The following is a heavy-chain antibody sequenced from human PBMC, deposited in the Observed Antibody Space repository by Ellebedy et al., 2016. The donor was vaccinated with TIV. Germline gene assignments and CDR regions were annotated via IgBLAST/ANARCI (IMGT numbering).Heavy chain of an antibody. CDR1: GYTFADYG. Sequence: ASVKVSCKASGYTFADYGISWVRQAPGQGLEWMGWINPHNGDTNYAQKFQGRVTMTRDTSISTAYMELSSLRSDDTAVYYCAREATYYFGSGVDFWGQGIPVTVSS. J-gene: IGHJ4*02. D-gene: IGHD3-10*01. V-gene: IGHV1-2*02. CDR2: INPHNGDT. CDR3: AREATYYFGSGVDF.